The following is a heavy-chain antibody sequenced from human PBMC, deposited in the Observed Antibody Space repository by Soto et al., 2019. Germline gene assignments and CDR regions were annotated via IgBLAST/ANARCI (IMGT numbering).Heavy chain of an antibody. D-gene: IGHD2-8*02. Sequence: EVQLVESGGGLVQPGGSLKLSCAASGFTFSGSAMHWVRQASGKGLEWVGRIRSKANSYATAYAASVKGRFTISRDDSKNTAYLQMNSLKTEDTAVYYCTSGVGLLVYYYGMDVWGQGTTVTVSS. V-gene: IGHV3-73*02. CDR1: GFTFSGSA. J-gene: IGHJ6*02. CDR2: IRSKANSYAT. CDR3: TSGVGLLVYYYGMDV.